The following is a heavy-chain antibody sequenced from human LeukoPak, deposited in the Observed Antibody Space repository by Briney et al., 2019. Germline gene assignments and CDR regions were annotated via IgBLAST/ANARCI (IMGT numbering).Heavy chain of an antibody. CDR1: GYTFTSYG. Sequence: ASVKVSCKASGYTFTSYGISWVRRAPGQGLEWMGWISAYNGNTNYAQKLQGRVTMTTDTSTSTAYMELRSLRSDDTAVYYCARDRVAVAGKSRWFDPWGQGTLVTVSS. D-gene: IGHD6-19*01. J-gene: IGHJ5*02. V-gene: IGHV1-18*01. CDR3: ARDRVAVAGKSRWFDP. CDR2: ISAYNGNT.